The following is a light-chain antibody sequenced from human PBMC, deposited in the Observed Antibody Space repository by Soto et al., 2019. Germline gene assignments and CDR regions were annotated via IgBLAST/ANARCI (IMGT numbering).Light chain of an antibody. CDR3: ASWDDRLGAVI. Sequence: QPVLTQPPSASGTPGQRVFISCSGSSSNIGGTNYAYWYQQLPGAAPKLLMHSNNLRPSGVPERISGSKSGTSASLAISGLRSEDEDVYYCASWDDRLGAVIFGGGTKVTVL. V-gene: IGLV1-47*02. J-gene: IGLJ2*01. CDR2: SNN. CDR1: SSNIGGTNY.